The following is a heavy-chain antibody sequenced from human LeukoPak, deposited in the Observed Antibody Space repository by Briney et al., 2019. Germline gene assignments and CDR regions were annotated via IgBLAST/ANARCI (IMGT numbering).Heavy chain of an antibody. Sequence: SETLSLTCTVSGGSISSYYWSWIRQPPGKGLEWIGYIYYSGSTNYNPSLKSRVTISVDTSKNQFSLKLSSVTAADTAVYYCAREKPYDILTGYYYPDAFDIWGQGTMVTVSS. CDR1: GGSISSYY. D-gene: IGHD3-9*01. CDR3: AREKPYDILTGYYYPDAFDI. J-gene: IGHJ3*02. CDR2: IYYSGST. V-gene: IGHV4-59*01.